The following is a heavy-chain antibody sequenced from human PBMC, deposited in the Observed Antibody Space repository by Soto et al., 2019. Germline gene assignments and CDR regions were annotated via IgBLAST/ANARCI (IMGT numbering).Heavy chain of an antibody. D-gene: IGHD1-7*01. CDR2: SRDKGNSYST. CDR1: GFSFSDYY. Sequence: DLEESGGGLVQPGGSLRLSCAGSGFSFSDYYIDWVRQAPGKGLEWVGRSRDKGNSYSTDYAAAVKGRFTVSRDTSKNSLYLQMNSLKADDTALYYWARSIPGTTSFDSWGQGTLVTVSS. V-gene: IGHV3-72*01. J-gene: IGHJ4*02. CDR3: ARSIPGTTSFDS.